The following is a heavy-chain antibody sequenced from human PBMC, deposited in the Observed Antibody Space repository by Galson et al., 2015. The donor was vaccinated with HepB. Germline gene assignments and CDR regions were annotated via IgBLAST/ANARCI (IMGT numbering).Heavy chain of an antibody. D-gene: IGHD4-23*01. CDR2: IRSKAYGGTT. Sequence: SLRLSCAASGFTFGDYAMSWFRQAPGKGLEWVGFIRSKAYGGTTEYAASVKGRFTISRDDSKSIAYLQMNSLKTEDTAVYYCTREPPPGDDYGGNFVDYWGQGTLVTVSS. CDR3: TREPPPGDDYGGNFVDY. V-gene: IGHV3-49*03. CDR1: GFTFGDYA. J-gene: IGHJ4*02.